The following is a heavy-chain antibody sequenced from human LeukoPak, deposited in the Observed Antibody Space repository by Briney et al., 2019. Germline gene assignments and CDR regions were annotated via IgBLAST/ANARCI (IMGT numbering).Heavy chain of an antibody. J-gene: IGHJ4*02. CDR2: IYYSGST. V-gene: IGHV4-59*08. Sequence: SETLSLTCTLSGGSISSYYWSWVRQPPGRGLEWIGYIYYSGSTDYNPSLKSRVTISRDTSKNQFSLKLISVTAADTAVYYCARLSAGIHYYFDSWGQGTLVTVSS. D-gene: IGHD6-13*01. CDR3: ARLSAGIHYYFDS. CDR1: GGSISSYY.